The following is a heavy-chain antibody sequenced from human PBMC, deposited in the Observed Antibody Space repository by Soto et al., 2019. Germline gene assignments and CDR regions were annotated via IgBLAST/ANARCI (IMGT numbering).Heavy chain of an antibody. V-gene: IGHV5-10-1*01. Sequence: EVQLVQSGAEVKKPGESLRISCKGSGYSFTSYWISWVRQMPGKGLEWMGRIDPSDSYTNYSPSFQGHVTISADKSISTAYLQWSSLKASDTAMYYCARANSGSYRGDAFDIWGQGTMVTVSS. J-gene: IGHJ3*02. CDR1: GYSFTSYW. CDR2: IDPSDSYT. D-gene: IGHD1-26*01. CDR3: ARANSGSYRGDAFDI.